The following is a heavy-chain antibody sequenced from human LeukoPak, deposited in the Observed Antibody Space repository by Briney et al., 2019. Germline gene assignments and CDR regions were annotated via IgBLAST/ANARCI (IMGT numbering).Heavy chain of an antibody. CDR2: IYYSGST. CDR3: ARDQDRAVTGFYY. Sequence: SETLSLTCTVSGGSISSYYWSWIRQPPGKGLEWIGYIYYSGSTNYNPSLKSRVTTSVDTSKNQFSLTLSSAPAAPTALSSSARDQDRAVTGFYYWGQGSLVTASS. V-gene: IGHV4-59*01. J-gene: IGHJ4*02. D-gene: IGHD4-23*01. CDR1: GGSISSYY.